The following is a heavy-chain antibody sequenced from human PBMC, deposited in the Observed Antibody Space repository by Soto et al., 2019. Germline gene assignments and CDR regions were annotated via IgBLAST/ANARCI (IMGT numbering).Heavy chain of an antibody. D-gene: IGHD3-16*01. CDR3: ARVFMITFGDHVVVPHNWFDP. CDR1: GGSISSGGYY. J-gene: IGHJ5*02. Sequence: QVQLQESGPGLVKPSQTLSLTCTVSGGSISSGGYYWSWIRHHPGKGLEWIGYIYYIGSTYYNQPLKSRLTISVDTSKNQYSLKLSSVTAADTAVYYCARVFMITFGDHVVVPHNWFDPWGQGTLVTVSS. V-gene: IGHV4-31*03. CDR2: IYYIGST.